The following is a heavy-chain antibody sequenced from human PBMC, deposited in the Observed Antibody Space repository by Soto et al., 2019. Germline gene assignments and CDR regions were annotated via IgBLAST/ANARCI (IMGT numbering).Heavy chain of an antibody. V-gene: IGHV4-61*01. CDR3: ARQPRILTGYRGQLDY. Sequence: SETLSLTCTVSGGSVSSSSYYWSWIRQPPGKGLEWIGYIYYSGSTNYNPSLKSRVTISVDTSKNQFSLKLSSVTAADTAVYYCARQPRILTGYRGQLDYWGQGALVTVSS. J-gene: IGHJ4*02. D-gene: IGHD3-9*01. CDR2: IYYSGST. CDR1: GGSVSSSSYY.